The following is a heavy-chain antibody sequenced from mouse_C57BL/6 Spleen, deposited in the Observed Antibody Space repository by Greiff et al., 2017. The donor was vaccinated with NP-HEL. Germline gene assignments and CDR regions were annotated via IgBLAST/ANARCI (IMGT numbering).Heavy chain of an antibody. CDR1: GYTFTSYW. V-gene: IGHV1-69*01. Sequence: VQLQQPGAELVMPGASVKLSCKASGYTFTSYWMHWVKQRPGQGLEWIGEIDPSDSYTNYNQKFKGKSTLTVDKSSSTAYMQLSSLTSEDSAVYYCARGITTEDFDYWGQGTTLTVSS. CDR3: ARGITTEDFDY. J-gene: IGHJ2*01. CDR2: IDPSDSYT. D-gene: IGHD1-2*01.